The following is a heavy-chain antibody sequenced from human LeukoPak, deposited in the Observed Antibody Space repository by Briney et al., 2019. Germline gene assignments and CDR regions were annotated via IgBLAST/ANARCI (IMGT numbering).Heavy chain of an antibody. J-gene: IGHJ4*02. Sequence: PGGSLRLSCAASGFTFSSNAMSWVRQAPGKGLEWVSAISGSGGSTYYADSVKGRFTISRDNSKCTLNLQMNSLRVEDTAVYYCAKDPRASSAYYYDRLGYWGQGTLVTVSS. V-gene: IGHV3-23*01. CDR2: ISGSGGST. D-gene: IGHD3-22*01. CDR3: AKDPRASSAYYYDRLGY. CDR1: GFTFSSNA.